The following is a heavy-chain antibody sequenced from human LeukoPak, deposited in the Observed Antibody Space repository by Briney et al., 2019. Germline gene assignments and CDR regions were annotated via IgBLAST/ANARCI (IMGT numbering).Heavy chain of an antibody. CDR3: AVRGGEDGICGGDCYHLPSFDY. D-gene: IGHD2-21*01. CDR1: GGSISSGGYY. Sequence: SETLSLTCTVSGGSISSGGYYWSWIRQPPGKGLEWIGYIYHSGSTYYNPSLKSRVTISVDRSKNQFSLKLSSVTAADTAVHYCAVRGGEDGICGGDCYHLPSFDYWGQGTLVTVSS. CDR2: IYHSGST. J-gene: IGHJ4*02. V-gene: IGHV4-30-2*01.